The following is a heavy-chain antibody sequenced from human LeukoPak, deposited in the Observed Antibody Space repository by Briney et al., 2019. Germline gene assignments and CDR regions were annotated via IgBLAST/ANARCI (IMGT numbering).Heavy chain of an antibody. Sequence: GGSLRLSCAASGFTFSSYSMNWVRQAPGKGLEWVANIKQDGSEKYYVDSVKGRFTISRDNAKNSLYLQMNSLKASDTAMYYCARLMEPPGYSGYLRYFDYWGQGTLVTVSS. CDR3: ARLMEPPGYSGYLRYFDY. CDR2: IKQDGSEK. CDR1: GFTFSSYS. V-gene: IGHV3-7*03. D-gene: IGHD5-12*01. J-gene: IGHJ4*02.